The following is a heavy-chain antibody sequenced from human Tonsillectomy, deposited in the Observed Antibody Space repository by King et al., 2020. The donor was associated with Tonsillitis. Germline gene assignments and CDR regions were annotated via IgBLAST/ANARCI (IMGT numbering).Heavy chain of an antibody. CDR1: GFTFSSYG. V-gene: IGHV3-30*18. CDR3: AKVMYRGDPTEYFQH. D-gene: IGHD1-26*01. CDR2: ISYDGSNK. J-gene: IGHJ1*01. Sequence: VQLVESGGGVVQPGRSLRLSCAASGFTFSSYGMHWVRQAPGKGLEWVAVISYDGSNKFYADSVKGRFTISRDNSKNTLYMQMNSLRAEDTAVYYCAKVMYRGDPTEYFQHWGQGTLVTVSS.